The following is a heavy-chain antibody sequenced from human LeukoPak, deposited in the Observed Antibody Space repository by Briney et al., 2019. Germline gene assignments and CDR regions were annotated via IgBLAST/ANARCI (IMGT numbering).Heavy chain of an antibody. Sequence: PGESLKSSCKGSEYNFTNYWIGWVRQMPGKGLEWMGLIYPGDSNTRYGPSFQGQVTISADKSISTAYVQWSSLKASDTAMYYCARSYDSSGYSDSWGQGTLVTVSP. V-gene: IGHV5-51*01. D-gene: IGHD3-22*01. J-gene: IGHJ4*02. CDR3: ARSYDSSGYSDS. CDR2: IYPGDSNT. CDR1: EYNFTNYW.